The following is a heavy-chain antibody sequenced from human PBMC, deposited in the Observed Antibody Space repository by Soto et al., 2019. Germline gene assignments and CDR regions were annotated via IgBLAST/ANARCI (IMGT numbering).Heavy chain of an antibody. CDR3: AKAESSGYPGMDV. CDR2: ISGSGGST. CDR1: GFTFSNYA. J-gene: IGHJ6*02. V-gene: IGHV3-23*01. Sequence: EVQLLESGGGLVQPGGSLRLSCAASGFTFSNYAMSWVRQAPGKGLEWVSGISGSGGSTYYADSVKGRFTISRDNSKNTLYLQMNSLRAEDTAVYYCAKAESSGYPGMDVWGQGTTVTVSS. D-gene: IGHD3-22*01.